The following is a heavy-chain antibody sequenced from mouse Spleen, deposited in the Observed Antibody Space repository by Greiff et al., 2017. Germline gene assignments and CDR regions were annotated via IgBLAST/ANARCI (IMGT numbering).Heavy chain of an antibody. V-gene: IGHV1-5*01. CDR1: GYTFTSYW. CDR2: IYPGNSDT. CDR3: TTDYYGYGEDAMDY. D-gene: IGHD1-2*01. J-gene: IGHJ4*01. Sequence: EVQLQQSGTVLARPGASVKMSCKTSGYTFTSYWMHWVKQRPGQGLEWIGAIYPGNSDTSYNQKFKGKAKLTAVTSASTAYMELSSLTNEDSAVYYCTTDYYGYGEDAMDYWGQGTSVTVSS.